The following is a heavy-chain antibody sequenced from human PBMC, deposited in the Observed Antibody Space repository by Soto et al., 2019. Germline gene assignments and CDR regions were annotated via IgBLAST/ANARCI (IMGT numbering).Heavy chain of an antibody. Sequence: PGGSLRLSCAASGFTFNSYGMHWVRQAPGKGLEWVAVVSYAGNTQYYADSVKGRFTISRDNSRNTLYLQMNSLRAEDTAVYYCAKETGTLAFDFWGQGTTVTVSS. V-gene: IGHV3-30*18. CDR2: VSYAGNTQ. J-gene: IGHJ3*01. CDR3: AKETGTLAFDF. CDR1: GFTFNSYG. D-gene: IGHD1-1*01.